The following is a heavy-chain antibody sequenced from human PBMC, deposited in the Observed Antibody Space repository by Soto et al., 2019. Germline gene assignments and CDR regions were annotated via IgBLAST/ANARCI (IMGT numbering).Heavy chain of an antibody. J-gene: IGHJ6*02. CDR2: MYNTGST. V-gene: IGHV4-59*01. Sequence: QVQLQESGPGLVKPSETLSLTCTVSGGTISRYYWSWIRQPPGKGLEWIGYMYNTGSTVYNPSFKSRVTISVDTSKNQFSLKLNSVXAADTAVYYCARDLWGYCGTDCYPLDVWGQGTTVTVSS. CDR1: GGTISRYY. D-gene: IGHD2-21*02. CDR3: ARDLWGYCGTDCYPLDV.